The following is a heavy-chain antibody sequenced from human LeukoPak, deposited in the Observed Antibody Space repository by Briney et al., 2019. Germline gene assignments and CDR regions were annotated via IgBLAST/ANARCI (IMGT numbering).Heavy chain of an antibody. D-gene: IGHD2-15*01. V-gene: IGHV3-66*01. CDR2: IYSGGST. CDR3: ARDHYCSGGSCYSGLNY. CDR1: GFTVSSNY. J-gene: IGHJ4*02. Sequence: PGGSLRLSCAASGFTVSSNYMSWVRQAPGKGLEWVSVIYSGGSTYYADSVKGRFTISRDNSKNTLYLQMNSLRAEDTAVYYCARDHYCSGGSCYSGLNYWGQGTLVTVSS.